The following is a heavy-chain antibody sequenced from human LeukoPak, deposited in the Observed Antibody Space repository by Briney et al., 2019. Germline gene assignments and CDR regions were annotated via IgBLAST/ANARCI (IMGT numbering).Heavy chain of an antibody. V-gene: IGHV3-30*18. CDR3: AKEYDSGGYGAYFDY. CDR2: ISFDGRTK. CDR1: KFTFSNYG. Sequence: GGSLRLSCTASKFTFSNYGMQWVRQAPGKGLEWVAVISFDGRTKYYADSVKGRFTLSRDNSRNTLDLQMNSLGPEDTAVYYCAKEYDSGGYGAYFDYWGRGTLVTVSS. D-gene: IGHD3-10*01. J-gene: IGHJ4*02.